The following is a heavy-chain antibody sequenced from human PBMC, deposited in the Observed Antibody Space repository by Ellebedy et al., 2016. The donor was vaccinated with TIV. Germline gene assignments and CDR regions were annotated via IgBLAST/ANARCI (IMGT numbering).Heavy chain of an antibody. V-gene: IGHV1-69*13. Sequence: ASVKVSXKASGGTFSSYAISWVRQAPGQGLEWMGGIIPIFGTANYAQKFQGRVTITADESTSTAYMELSSLGSEDTAVYYCARGAAVATIRLYYYYGMDVWGQGTTVTVSS. D-gene: IGHD5-12*01. CDR3: ARGAAVATIRLYYYYGMDV. CDR1: GGTFSSYA. CDR2: IIPIFGTA. J-gene: IGHJ6*02.